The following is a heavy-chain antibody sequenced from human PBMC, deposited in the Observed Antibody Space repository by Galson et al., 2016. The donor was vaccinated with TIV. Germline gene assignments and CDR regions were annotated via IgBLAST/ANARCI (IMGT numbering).Heavy chain of an antibody. J-gene: IGHJ6*03. CDR2: IKQDGNEM. V-gene: IGHV3-7*01. Sequence: SLRLSCAASGFTFSNYWMSWVRQAPGKGLEWVANIKQDGNEMYYVDSVKGRFTISRDNAKNLLYLQVHSLRAEDTAVYYCAREGPVGSSVHYHVFHYMYVWGQGTTVTVSS. D-gene: IGHD3-22*01. CDR3: AREGPVGSSVHYHVFHYMYV. CDR1: GFTFSNYW.